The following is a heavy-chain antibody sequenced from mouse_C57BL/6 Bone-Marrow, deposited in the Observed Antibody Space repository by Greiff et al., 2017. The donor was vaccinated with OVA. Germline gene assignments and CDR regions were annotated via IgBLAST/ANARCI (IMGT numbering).Heavy chain of an antibody. CDR3: ARHDYGSSYGFAY. D-gene: IGHD1-1*01. V-gene: IGHV5-15*01. CDR2: ISTLAYSI. J-gene: IGHJ3*01. Sequence: DVKLVESGGGLVQPGGSLKLSCAASGFTFSDYGMAWVRQAPRKGPEWVAFISTLAYSIYYADTVTGRFTLSRENAKNTLYLEMSSLRSEDTAMDYCARHDYGSSYGFAYWGQGTLVTVSA. CDR1: GFTFSDYG.